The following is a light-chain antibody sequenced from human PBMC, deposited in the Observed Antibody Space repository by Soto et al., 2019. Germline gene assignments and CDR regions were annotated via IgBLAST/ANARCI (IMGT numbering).Light chain of an antibody. CDR1: SGDVGAYNY. CDR2: DVS. V-gene: IGLV2-14*01. J-gene: IGLJ1*01. Sequence: QSVLTQPASVSGSPGQSITISCTGTSGDVGAYNYVSWYQQHPGKAPRLMIYDVSNRPSGASNRFSGSKSGNTASLTISGLQAEDEAVYYCSSFTNTYSYVFGTGTKLTVL. CDR3: SSFTNTYSYV.